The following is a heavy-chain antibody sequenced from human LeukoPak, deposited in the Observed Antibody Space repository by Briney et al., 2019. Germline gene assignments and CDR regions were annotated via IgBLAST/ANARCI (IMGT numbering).Heavy chain of an antibody. Sequence: SETLSLTCTVSGGSISSGGYYWSWLRQHPGKGLEWIAYIYYSGSTYYNPSLKSRVTISVDTSKNQFSLKLSSVTAADTAVYYCARDATVAYYNYGMDVWGQGTTVTVSS. V-gene: IGHV4-31*03. CDR1: GGSISSGGYY. D-gene: IGHD1-1*01. CDR2: IYYSGST. J-gene: IGHJ6*02. CDR3: ARDATVAYYNYGMDV.